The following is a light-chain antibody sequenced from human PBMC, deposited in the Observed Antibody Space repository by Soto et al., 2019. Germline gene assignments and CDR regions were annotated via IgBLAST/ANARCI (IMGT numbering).Light chain of an antibody. Sequence: DTPMTQPPSTLSASVGDRFTITCRARQIIDNWLAWYQQKPGKAPKLLIYKASNLESGVPSRFSGSGYRTEFTLTISSLQPDDSATYYCHEYNSHFGGGTKVEIK. CDR3: HEYNSH. CDR2: KAS. CDR1: QIIDNW. V-gene: IGKV1-5*03. J-gene: IGKJ4*01.